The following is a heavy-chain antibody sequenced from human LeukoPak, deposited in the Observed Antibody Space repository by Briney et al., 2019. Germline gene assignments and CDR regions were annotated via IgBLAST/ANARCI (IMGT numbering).Heavy chain of an antibody. D-gene: IGHD3-10*01. CDR2: IYYSGST. Sequence: PSETLSLTCTVSGGSISSYYWSWIRQPPGKGLEWIGYIYYSGSTNYNPSLKSRVTISVDTSKNQFSLKLSSVTAADTAVYYCARMYYYGSGSDYWGQGTLVPVSS. CDR3: ARMYYYGSGSDY. V-gene: IGHV4-59*01. CDR1: GGSISSYY. J-gene: IGHJ4*02.